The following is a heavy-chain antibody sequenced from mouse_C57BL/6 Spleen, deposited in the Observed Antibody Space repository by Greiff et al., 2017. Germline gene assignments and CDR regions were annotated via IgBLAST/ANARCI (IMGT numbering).Heavy chain of an antibody. Sequence: EVQGVESGGGLVKPGGSLKLSCAASGFTFSSYAMSWVRQTPEKRLEWVATISDGGSYTYYPDNVKGRFTISRDNAKNNLYLQMSHLKSEDTAMYYCAREATVVAYYFDYWGQGTTLTVSS. D-gene: IGHD1-1*01. CDR2: ISDGGSYT. CDR3: AREATVVAYYFDY. J-gene: IGHJ2*01. V-gene: IGHV5-4*01. CDR1: GFTFSSYA.